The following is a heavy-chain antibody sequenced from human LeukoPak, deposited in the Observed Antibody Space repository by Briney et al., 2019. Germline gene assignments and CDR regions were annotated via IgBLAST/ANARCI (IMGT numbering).Heavy chain of an antibody. CDR3: AKGAGGFSYYNWFDP. CDR2: VYYSGTT. Sequence: SETLSLTCTVSGGSISSSSYYWGWFRQPPGKGLEWIGSVYYSGTTHYSPSLESRVTISVDTSKNQFSLKLASVTAADTAIYYCAKGAGGFSYYNWFDPWGQGTLVTVSS. CDR1: GGSISSSSYY. D-gene: IGHD5-18*01. J-gene: IGHJ5*02. V-gene: IGHV4-39*07.